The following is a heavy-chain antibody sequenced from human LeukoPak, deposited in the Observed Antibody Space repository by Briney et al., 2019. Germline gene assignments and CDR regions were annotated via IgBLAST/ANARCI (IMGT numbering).Heavy chain of an antibody. CDR2: IYYSGST. V-gene: IGHV4-59*01. D-gene: IGHD6-13*01. J-gene: IGHJ4*02. Sequence: SETLSHTCIVSGGSISPYYWSWIRQPPGKGLEWIGYIYYSGSTNYNPSLKSRVTISLDTSKNQFSLKLNSVTAADTAVYYCARDLRPTAAADHLPEYWGQGTLVTVSS. CDR1: GGSISPYY. CDR3: ARDLRPTAAADHLPEY.